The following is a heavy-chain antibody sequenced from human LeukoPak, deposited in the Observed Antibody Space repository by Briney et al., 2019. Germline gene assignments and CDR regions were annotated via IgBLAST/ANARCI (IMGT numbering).Heavy chain of an antibody. V-gene: IGHV3-20*04. CDR1: GFIFDDYG. CDR3: AITPGTVTT. J-gene: IGHJ5*02. D-gene: IGHD4-17*01. CDR2: INWNGGST. Sequence: SGGSLRLSCAASGFIFDDYGMSWVRPAPGKGLEWVSGINWNGGSTGYADSVKGRFTISRDNAKNSLYLQMNSLRAEDTALYYCAITPGTVTTWGQGTLVTVSS.